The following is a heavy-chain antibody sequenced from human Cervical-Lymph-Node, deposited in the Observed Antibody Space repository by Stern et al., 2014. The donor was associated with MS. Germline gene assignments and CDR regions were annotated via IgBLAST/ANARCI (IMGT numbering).Heavy chain of an antibody. D-gene: IGHD3-3*01. Sequence: QVQLMQSGAEVKKPGASVKVSCKASGYTFTSYGISWVRQAPGQGLEWMGWISAYNGNTNYAPKLQGRVTMTTDTSTSTAYMELRSLRSDDTAVYYCARVGTLLEWFLPLDYWGQGTLVTVSS. CDR2: ISAYNGNT. CDR1: GYTFTSYG. J-gene: IGHJ4*02. V-gene: IGHV1-18*04. CDR3: ARVGTLLEWFLPLDY.